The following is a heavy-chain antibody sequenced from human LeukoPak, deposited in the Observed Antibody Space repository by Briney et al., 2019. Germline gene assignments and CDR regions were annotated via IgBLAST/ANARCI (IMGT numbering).Heavy chain of an antibody. Sequence: SETLSLTCTVSGGSISSYYWSWIRQPPGKGLEWIGYIYYSGSTYDNPSLKSRVTISRDTSQNQFSLKLSSATAADTAVYYCARALTYSSSSVSAFDIWGQGTMVTVSS. V-gene: IGHV4-59*01. CDR2: IYYSGST. CDR1: GGSISSYY. D-gene: IGHD6-6*01. CDR3: ARALTYSSSSVSAFDI. J-gene: IGHJ3*02.